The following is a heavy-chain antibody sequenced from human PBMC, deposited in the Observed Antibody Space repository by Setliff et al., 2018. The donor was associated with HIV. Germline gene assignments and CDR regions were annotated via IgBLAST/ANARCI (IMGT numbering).Heavy chain of an antibody. J-gene: IGHJ6*03. CDR3: ARGDGTKYYYYYMDV. Sequence: SETLSLTCTVSGGSLGSSNYYCGWIRQPPGKGLEWIGYIYYSGSTYYNPSLKSRVTISVDTSKNQFSLRLTSVTAADTAVYYCARGDGTKYYYYYMDVWGKGTTVTVSS. CDR1: GGSLGSSNYY. D-gene: IGHD1-7*01. CDR2: IYYSGST. V-gene: IGHV4-39*01.